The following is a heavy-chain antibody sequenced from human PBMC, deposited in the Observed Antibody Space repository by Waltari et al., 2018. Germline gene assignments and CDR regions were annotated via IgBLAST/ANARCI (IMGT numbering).Heavy chain of an antibody. J-gene: IGHJ4*02. Sequence: QVQLQQWGAGLLKPSETLSVTCEVFDDSFSKYYVVWIRQSPGKGLEWIGEINRSGSTNYNPSLKGRVTISLDMSKKQVSLRVTSVTAADTAVYYCAREYSSFEPIFDYWGRGTLVTVSS. CDR2: INRSGST. CDR1: DDSFSKYY. V-gene: IGHV4-34*02. D-gene: IGHD5-12*01. CDR3: AREYSSFEPIFDY.